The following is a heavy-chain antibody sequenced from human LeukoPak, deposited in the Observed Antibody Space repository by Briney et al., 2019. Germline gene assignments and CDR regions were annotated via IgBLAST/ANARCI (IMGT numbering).Heavy chain of an antibody. Sequence: ASVKVSCKASGYTFTSYGISWVRQAPGQGLEWMGWIDTNTGNPTYAQGFTGRFVFSLDTSVTTTFLQISSLKAEDTAVYFCTRGRDTTGYFVYWGQGTLVTVSS. V-gene: IGHV7-4-1*02. CDR1: GYTFTSYG. D-gene: IGHD3-22*01. CDR2: IDTNTGNP. CDR3: TRGRDTTGYFVY. J-gene: IGHJ4*02.